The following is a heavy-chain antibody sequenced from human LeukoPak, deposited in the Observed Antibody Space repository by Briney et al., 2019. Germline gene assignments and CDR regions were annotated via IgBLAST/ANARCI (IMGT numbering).Heavy chain of an antibody. Sequence: GGSLRLSCAASGFTFSGYSLNWVRQSPGKGLEWVSSISGSSNYIYYADSMKGRFPISRDNAKNLLYLQMNRLRAEDTAVYHCARRICSSSTSCYTGFDYWGQGTLVTVSS. CDR2: ISGSSNYI. J-gene: IGHJ4*02. CDR3: ARRICSSSTSCYTGFDY. V-gene: IGHV3-21*01. D-gene: IGHD2-2*02. CDR1: GFTFSGYS.